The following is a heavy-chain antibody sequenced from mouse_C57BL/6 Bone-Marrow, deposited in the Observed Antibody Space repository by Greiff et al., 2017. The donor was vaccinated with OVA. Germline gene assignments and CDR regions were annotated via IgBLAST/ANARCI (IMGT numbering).Heavy chain of an antibody. J-gene: IGHJ1*03. CDR1: GFTFSDYY. D-gene: IGHD1-1*01. Sequence: EVKLEESGGGLVQPGGSLKLSCAASGFTFSDYYMYWVRQTPEKRLEWVAYISNGGGRTYYPDTVKGRFTISKDNAKTTLYLQMSRLKSEDTAMYDSARHYYGSRGPYFDVWGTGTTVTVSS. V-gene: IGHV5-12*01. CDR2: ISNGGGRT. CDR3: ARHYYGSRGPYFDV.